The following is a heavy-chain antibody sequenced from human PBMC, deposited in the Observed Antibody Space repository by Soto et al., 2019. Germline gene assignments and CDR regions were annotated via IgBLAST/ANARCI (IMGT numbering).Heavy chain of an antibody. V-gene: IGHV4-34*01. CDR3: ARAWGYVDWLLSPNWFDP. CDR2: INHSGST. CDR1: GGSFSGYY. Sequence: PSETLSLTCAVYGGSFSGYYWSWIRQPPGKGLEWIGEINHSGSTNYNPSLKSRVTISVDTSKNQFSLKLSSVTAADTAVYYCARAWGYVDWLLSPNWFDPWGQGTLVTVSS. D-gene: IGHD3-9*01. J-gene: IGHJ5*02.